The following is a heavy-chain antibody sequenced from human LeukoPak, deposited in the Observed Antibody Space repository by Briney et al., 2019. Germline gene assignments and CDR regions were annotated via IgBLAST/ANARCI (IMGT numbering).Heavy chain of an antibody. CDR3: ARDGWFGELLGFNGMNV. CDR2: IKQDGSEK. Sequence: GGSLRLSCAASGFTVSSNYMSWVRQAPGKGLEWVANIKQDGSEKYYVDSVKGRFTISRDNAKNSLYLQMNSLRAEDTAVYYCARDGWFGELLGFNGMNVWGQGTTVTVPS. CDR1: GFTVSSNY. D-gene: IGHD3-10*01. V-gene: IGHV3-7*01. J-gene: IGHJ6*02.